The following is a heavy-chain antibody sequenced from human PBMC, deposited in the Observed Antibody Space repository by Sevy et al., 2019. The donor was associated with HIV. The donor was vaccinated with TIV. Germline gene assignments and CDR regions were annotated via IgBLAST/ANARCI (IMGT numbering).Heavy chain of an antibody. Sequence: GGSLRLSCAASGFTFSSYWMSWVRQAPGKGLEWVANIKQDGSEKYYVDSVKGRFTISRDYAKNSLYLQMNSLRAEDTAVYYCAREPYYDFWSGYNWGQGTLVTVSS. D-gene: IGHD3-3*01. CDR2: IKQDGSEK. J-gene: IGHJ4*02. CDR3: AREPYYDFWSGYN. CDR1: GFTFSSYW. V-gene: IGHV3-7*01.